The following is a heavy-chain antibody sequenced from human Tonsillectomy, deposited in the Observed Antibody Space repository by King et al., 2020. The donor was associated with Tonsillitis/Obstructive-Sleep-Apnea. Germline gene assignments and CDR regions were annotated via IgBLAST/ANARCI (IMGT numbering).Heavy chain of an antibody. V-gene: IGHV7-4-1*02. D-gene: IGHD3-22*01. J-gene: IGHJ4*02. CDR2: INTNTGNP. CDR1: GYTFTNYA. CDR3: ARVPLYYHDCSGYYWDSYLLHY. Sequence: VQLVESGSELKKPGASVKVSCKASGYTFTNYAMNWVRQAPGQGLEWMGWINTNTGNPTYAQGFTGRFVYSLATFVSTAYLQVSSLKAEDTAVYYCARVPLYYHDCSGYYWDSYLLHYWGQGTLVTVSS.